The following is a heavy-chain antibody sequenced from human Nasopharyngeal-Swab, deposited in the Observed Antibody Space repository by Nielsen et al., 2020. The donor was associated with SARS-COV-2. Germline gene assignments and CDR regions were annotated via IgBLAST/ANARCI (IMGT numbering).Heavy chain of an antibody. J-gene: IGHJ5*02. V-gene: IGHV3-23*01. Sequence: GGSLRLSCAASGFIFSDYAMNWVRQAPGKGLEWVSAIGTSGDTYGADSVKGRFTISRDNSKNTLYLQMNSLRVEDTALYYCAKKRPGITPFLSWGRGTLVTVSS. D-gene: IGHD2-15*01. CDR1: GFIFSDYA. CDR3: AKKRPGITPFLS. CDR2: IGTSGDT.